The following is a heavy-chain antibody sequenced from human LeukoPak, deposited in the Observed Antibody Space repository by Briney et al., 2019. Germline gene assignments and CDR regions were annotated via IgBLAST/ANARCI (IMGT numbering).Heavy chain of an antibody. Sequence: PGGSLRLSCAASGFTFSSYAMHWVRQAPGKGLEWGAVISYDGTNKYDADSVKGRFTISRDNSKNTLYLQMNSLRAEDTAVFYCARGYDLWTGYLYYFDYWGQGTLVTVSS. CDR3: ARGYDLWTGYLYYFDY. CDR1: GFTFSSYA. V-gene: IGHV3-30*01. J-gene: IGHJ4*02. CDR2: ISYDGTNK. D-gene: IGHD3-3*01.